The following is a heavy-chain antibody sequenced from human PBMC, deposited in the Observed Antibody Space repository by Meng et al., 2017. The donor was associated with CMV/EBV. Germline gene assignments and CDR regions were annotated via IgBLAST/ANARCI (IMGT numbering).Heavy chain of an antibody. V-gene: IGHV3-30*02. J-gene: IGHJ4*02. D-gene: IGHD2-2*01. CDR3: AKDSSTSSAKGSYFDY. CDR1: GFTFSSYG. CDR2: IRYDGSNK. Sequence: GGSLRLSCAASGFTFSSYGMHWVRQAPGKELEWVAFIRYDGSNKYYADSVKGRFTISRDNSKNTLYLQMNSLRAEDTAVYYCAKDSSTSSAKGSYFDYWGQGTLVTVSS.